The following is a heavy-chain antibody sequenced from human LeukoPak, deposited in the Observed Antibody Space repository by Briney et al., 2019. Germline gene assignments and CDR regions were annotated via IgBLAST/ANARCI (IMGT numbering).Heavy chain of an antibody. V-gene: IGHV3-7*01. CDR2: IEQDGSDT. CDR3: ARSAGWRDRFDY. Sequence: PGGSLRLSCAVSGFSFTNYWMSWVRQAPGKGLEWVANIEQDGSDTYYLDSMKGRFTISRDNAKNSLYLQMSSLRADDTAVYYCARSAGWRDRFDYWGQGTLVTVSS. CDR1: GFSFTNYW. D-gene: IGHD6-19*01. J-gene: IGHJ4*02.